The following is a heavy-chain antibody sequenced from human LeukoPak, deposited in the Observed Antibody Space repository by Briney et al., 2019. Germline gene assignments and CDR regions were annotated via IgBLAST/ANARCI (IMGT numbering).Heavy chain of an antibody. Sequence: PGGSLRLSCAASGFTVSSNYMSWVRQAPGKGLEWVSVIYSGGSTYYADSVKGRFTISRDNSKNTLYLQMNSLRAEDTAVYYCASGDCSSTSCYDYWGQGSLVTVSS. CDR2: IYSGGST. CDR1: GFTVSSNY. V-gene: IGHV3-53*01. CDR3: ASGDCSSTSCYDY. J-gene: IGHJ4*02. D-gene: IGHD2-2*01.